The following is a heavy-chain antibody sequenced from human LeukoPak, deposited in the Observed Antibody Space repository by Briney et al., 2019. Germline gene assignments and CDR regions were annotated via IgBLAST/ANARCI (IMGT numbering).Heavy chain of an antibody. J-gene: IGHJ6*02. Sequence: PSETLSLTCTVSGGSISSYYWSWIRQPPGKGLEWIGYIYTSGSTNYNPSLKSRVTISVDTSKNQFSLKLNSVTAADTAVYYCAREDPRTKVPEGMDVWGQGTTVTVSS. CDR3: AREDPRTKVPEGMDV. V-gene: IGHV4-59*01. CDR1: GGSISSYY. CDR2: IYTSGST. D-gene: IGHD4/OR15-4a*01.